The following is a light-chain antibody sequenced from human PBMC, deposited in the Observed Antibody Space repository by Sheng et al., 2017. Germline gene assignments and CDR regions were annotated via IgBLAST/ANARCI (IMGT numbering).Light chain of an antibody. J-gene: IGKJ4*01. CDR1: QSISHF. Sequence: EIVLTQSPATLSLSPGDRATLYCRASQSISHFLAWYQQQPGQSPRLLIYDASIRATGIPARFIGSGSGTDFTLTIAGLETEDFAVYYCQQRSHWLTFGGGTKVEIK. V-gene: IGKV3-11*01. CDR2: DAS. CDR3: QQRSHWLT.